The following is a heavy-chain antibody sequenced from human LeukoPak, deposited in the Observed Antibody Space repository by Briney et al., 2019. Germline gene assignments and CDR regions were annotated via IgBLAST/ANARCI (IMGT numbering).Heavy chain of an antibody. D-gene: IGHD6-19*01. J-gene: IGHJ4*02. V-gene: IGHV1-2*06. CDR1: GYTFTGYY. CDR2: INPNSGGT. CDR3: ARESAVAGPVDY. Sequence: GASVKVSCKASGYTFTGYYVHWVRQAPGQGLEWMGRINPNSGGTNYAQKFQGRVTTTRDTSISTAYMELSRLRSDDTAVYYCARESAVAGPVDYWGQGTLVTVSS.